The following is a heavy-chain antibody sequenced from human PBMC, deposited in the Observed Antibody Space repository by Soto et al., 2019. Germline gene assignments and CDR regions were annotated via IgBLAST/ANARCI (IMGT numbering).Heavy chain of an antibody. CDR3: ATSVELATSDY. CDR2: IIPVLDIP. J-gene: IGHJ4*02. D-gene: IGHD5-12*01. Sequence: QVQLVQSEAEVKKPGSSVKVSCKASGGTFSTFAISWVRQAPGQGLEWMGRIIPVLDIPNYAQKFLGRVKITADKSANTAYMELSGLRYDDTAVYYCATSVELATSDYWGQGTLVTVS. CDR1: GGTFSTFA. V-gene: IGHV1-69*02.